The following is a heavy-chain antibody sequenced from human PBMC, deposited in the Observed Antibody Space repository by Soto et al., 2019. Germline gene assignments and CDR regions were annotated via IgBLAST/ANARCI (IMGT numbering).Heavy chain of an antibody. Sequence: QVQLVQSGAEVKKPGASVKVSCKASGYTFTSYGISWGRQAPGQGLEWMGWISAYNGNTNYAQKFQGRGTMTTATSTSTAYKGMGSLRSDDTAVDYCARSISGYITHFDYWGQGTLVTVSS. CDR2: ISAYNGNT. D-gene: IGHD3-22*01. CDR3: ARSISGYITHFDY. V-gene: IGHV1-18*01. CDR1: GYTFTSYG. J-gene: IGHJ4*02.